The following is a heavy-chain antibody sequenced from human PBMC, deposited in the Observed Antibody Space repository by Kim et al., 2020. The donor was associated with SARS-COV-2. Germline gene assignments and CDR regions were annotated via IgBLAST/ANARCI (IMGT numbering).Heavy chain of an antibody. D-gene: IGHD5-18*01. CDR1: GFTFSTYG. CDR2: MSYDGSKK. J-gene: IGHJ6*02. CDR3: ATSSRDTAMVPSYYYGLDV. Sequence: GGSLRLSCAASGFTFSTYGMHWVRQAPGKGLEWVAVMSYDGSKKYFADSVKGRFTISRDNSENTLSLQMNSLRPDDTAVYYCATSSRDTAMVPSYYYGLDVWGQGTTVTVSS. V-gene: IGHV3-33*05.